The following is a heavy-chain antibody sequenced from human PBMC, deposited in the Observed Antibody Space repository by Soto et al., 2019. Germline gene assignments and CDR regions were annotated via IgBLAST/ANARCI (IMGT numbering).Heavy chain of an antibody. CDR3: AQRMLRTVFGLVTTTAIDFDF. CDR2: IYWDDDK. Sequence: QITLNESGPTVVKPAETLTLTCTSSGLSLTTSGVGVGWIRQSPGKAPEWLALIYWDDDKRYSASLKSRLTITKETAKNQVVLTMASVDPADTATYYCAQRMLRTVFGLVTTTAIDFDFGGKGTPVVVSS. V-gene: IGHV2-5*02. D-gene: IGHD3-3*01. J-gene: IGHJ4*02. CDR1: GLSLTTSGVG.